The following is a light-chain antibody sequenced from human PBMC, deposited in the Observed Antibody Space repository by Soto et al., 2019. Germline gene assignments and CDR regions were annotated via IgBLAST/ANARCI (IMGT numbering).Light chain of an antibody. CDR2: DTS. CDR1: QSVSSY. V-gene: IGKV3-11*01. Sequence: VYTLSPATLSLSPGERATLSCRASQSVSSYLAWYQQKPGQAPRLRIYDTSNRATGIPARFRGSGSGTAFTLTISSLEPEDFAAYYCQQRSNWPPIPFGQGTRLEV. J-gene: IGKJ5*01. CDR3: QQRSNWPPIP.